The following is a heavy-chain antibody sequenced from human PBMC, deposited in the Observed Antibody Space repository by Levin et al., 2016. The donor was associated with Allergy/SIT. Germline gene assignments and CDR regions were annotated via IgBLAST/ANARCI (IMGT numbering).Heavy chain of an antibody. CDR3: AKDYLSSSVTDY. CDR1: GFTFSSYG. D-gene: IGHD6-6*01. J-gene: IGHJ4*02. CDR2: IRYDGSNK. Sequence: GGSLRLSCAASGFTFSSYGMHWVRQAPGKGLEWVAFIRYDGSNKYYADSVKGRFTISRDNSKNTLYLQMNSLRAEDTAVYYCAKDYLSSSVTDYWGQGTLVTVSS. V-gene: IGHV3-30*02.